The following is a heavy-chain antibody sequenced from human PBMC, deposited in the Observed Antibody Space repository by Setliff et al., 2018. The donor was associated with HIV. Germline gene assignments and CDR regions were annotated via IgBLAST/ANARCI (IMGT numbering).Heavy chain of an antibody. J-gene: IGHJ5*02. V-gene: IGHV4-39*07. D-gene: IGHD6-19*01. CDR3: AREKRSGFSSGWTDWFDP. CDR1: GGSISSSSYY. CDR2: IYYSGST. Sequence: SETLSLTCTVSGGSISSSSYYWGWIRQPPGKGLEWIGSIYYSGSTYYNPSLKSRVTISVDTSKNQSSLKLSSVTAADTAVYYCAREKRSGFSSGWTDWFDPWGQGTLVTVS.